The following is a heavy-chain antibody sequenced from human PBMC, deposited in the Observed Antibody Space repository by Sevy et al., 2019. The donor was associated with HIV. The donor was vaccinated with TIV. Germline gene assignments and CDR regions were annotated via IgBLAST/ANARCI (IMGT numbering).Heavy chain of an antibody. Sequence: ASVKVSCKASGYTFTSYGISWVRQAPGQGLEWMGWISAYNGNTNYAQKLQGRVTMTTDTSTSTAYMGLRSLRSDDTAVYYCARDPYSSSTLYYYYYGMDVWGQGTTVTVSS. CDR2: ISAYNGNT. CDR1: GYTFTSYG. CDR3: ARDPYSSSTLYYYYYGMDV. J-gene: IGHJ6*02. D-gene: IGHD6-6*01. V-gene: IGHV1-18*01.